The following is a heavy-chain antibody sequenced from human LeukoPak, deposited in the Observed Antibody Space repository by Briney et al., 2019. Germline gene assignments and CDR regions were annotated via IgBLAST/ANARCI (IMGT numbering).Heavy chain of an antibody. CDR2: ISSSSSYI. V-gene: IGHV3-21*01. Sequence: GGSLRLSCAASGFTFSSYSMNWVRQAPGKGLEWVSSISSSSSYIYYADSVKGRFTISRDNAKNSLYLQMNSLRAEDTAVYYCARAPHTYGVEQLVPFDYWGQGILVTVSS. J-gene: IGHJ4*02. D-gene: IGHD6-6*01. CDR3: ARAPHTYGVEQLVPFDY. CDR1: GFTFSSYS.